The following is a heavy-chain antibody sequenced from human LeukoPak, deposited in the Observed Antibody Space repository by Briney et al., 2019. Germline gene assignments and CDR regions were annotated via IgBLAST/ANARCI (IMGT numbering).Heavy chain of an antibody. CDR2: IYYSGST. Sequence: SETLSLTCTVSGGSISSSSYYWGWIRQPPGKGLEWIGSIYYSGSTYYNPSLKSRVTISVDTSKNQFSLKLSSVTAADTAVYYCARIAAALNWFDPWGQGTLVTVSS. V-gene: IGHV4-39*07. CDR1: GGSISSSSYY. J-gene: IGHJ5*02. D-gene: IGHD6-13*01. CDR3: ARIAAALNWFDP.